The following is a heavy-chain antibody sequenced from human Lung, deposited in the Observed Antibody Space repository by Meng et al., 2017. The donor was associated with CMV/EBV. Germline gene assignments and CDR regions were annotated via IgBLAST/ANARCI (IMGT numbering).Heavy chain of an antibody. Sequence: SXXVSCKASYYSFTSDGISWVRQAPGQGLEWMGWINTYKGNTNYAQKFQGRVTMTAETSTSTVYMVVRGLRFDDTAIYYCARSITIHRIDVWGLGPAVTVSS. CDR3: ARSITIHRIDV. V-gene: IGHV1-18*01. CDR1: YYSFTSDG. D-gene: IGHD3-3*01. J-gene: IGHJ6*02. CDR2: INTYKGNT.